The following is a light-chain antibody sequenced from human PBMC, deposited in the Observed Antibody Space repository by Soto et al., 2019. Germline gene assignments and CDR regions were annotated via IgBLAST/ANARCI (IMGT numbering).Light chain of an antibody. Sequence: QSVLTQPPSASGTPGQRVSISCSGSSSNIGRKIVNWYQQVPGAAPKLLIYSNNQRPSGVPDRFSGSKSGTLASLAISGLQSEDEAEYFCSAGDDSLNGAVFGGGTKLTVL. J-gene: IGLJ2*01. V-gene: IGLV1-44*01. CDR1: SSNIGRKI. CDR3: SAGDDSLNGAV. CDR2: SNN.